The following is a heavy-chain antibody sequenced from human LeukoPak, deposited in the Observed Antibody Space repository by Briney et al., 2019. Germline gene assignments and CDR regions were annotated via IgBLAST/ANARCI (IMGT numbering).Heavy chain of an antibody. D-gene: IGHD6-13*01. J-gene: IGHJ4*02. V-gene: IGHV4-34*01. CDR3: ARRRSSKLFDY. Sequence: SETLSLTCAVYGGSLSGYYWTWIRQPPGKGLEWIGEINHSGSTNYNTSLKSRVTISVDTSKTQFSLKLSSVTAADTAVYYCARRRSSKLFDYWGQGTLVTVSS. CDR1: GGSLSGYY. CDR2: INHSGST.